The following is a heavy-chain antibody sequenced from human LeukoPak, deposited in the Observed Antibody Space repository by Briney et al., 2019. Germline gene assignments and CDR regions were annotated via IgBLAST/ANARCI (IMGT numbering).Heavy chain of an antibody. CDR2: INWNGGST. CDR3: ARAGGYYNRKDWFDT. V-gene: IGHV3-20*01. Sequence: PGGSLRLSCAASGFTFDDCGMTWVRQAAGKGLEWVSDINWNGGSTGYADSVKGRFTISRDNAKNSLYLQMNSLRAEDTALYHCARAGGYYNRKDWFDTWGQGTLVTVSS. D-gene: IGHD3-10*01. J-gene: IGHJ5*02. CDR1: GFTFDDCG.